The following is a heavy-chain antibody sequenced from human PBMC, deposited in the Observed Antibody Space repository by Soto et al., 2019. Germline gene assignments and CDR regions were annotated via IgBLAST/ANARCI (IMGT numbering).Heavy chain of an antibody. CDR1: GGTFSSYA. CDR2: IIPIFGTA. J-gene: IGHJ4*02. V-gene: IGHV1-69*13. CDR3: ARGYYYDSSGYYSNAFDY. D-gene: IGHD3-22*01. Sequence: ASVKVSCKASGGTFSSYAISWVRQAPGQGLEWMGGIIPIFGTANYAQKFQGRVTITADESTSTAYMELSSLRSEDTAVYYCARGYYYDSSGYYSNAFDYWGQGTLVTVSS.